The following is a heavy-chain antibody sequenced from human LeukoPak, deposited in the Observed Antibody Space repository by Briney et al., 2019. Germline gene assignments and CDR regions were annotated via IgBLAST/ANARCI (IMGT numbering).Heavy chain of an antibody. CDR1: GGSISIYY. CDR3: ARDLFAGTTGTVDR. CDR2: ISYSGST. J-gene: IGHJ5*02. V-gene: IGHV4-59*01. D-gene: IGHD1-1*01. Sequence: PSETLSLTCTVSGGSISIYYWSWIRQPPGKGLEWIGYISYSGSTNYNPSLKSRVTISLDTSKNQFSLKLSSVTAADTAVYYCARDLFAGTTGTVDRWGQGTLVTVSS.